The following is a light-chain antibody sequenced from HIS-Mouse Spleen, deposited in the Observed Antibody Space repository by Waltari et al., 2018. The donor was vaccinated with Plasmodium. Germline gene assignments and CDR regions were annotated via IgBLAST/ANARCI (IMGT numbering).Light chain of an antibody. Sequence: DIQLTQSPSFLSASVGDRVNITCRASQGISSYLALYQQKPGKAPKLLIYAASTLQSGVPSRFSGSGSGTEFTLTISSLQPEDFATYYCQQLNSYPYTFGQGTKLEIK. CDR3: QQLNSYPYT. V-gene: IGKV1-9*01. CDR2: AAS. CDR1: QGISSY. J-gene: IGKJ2*01.